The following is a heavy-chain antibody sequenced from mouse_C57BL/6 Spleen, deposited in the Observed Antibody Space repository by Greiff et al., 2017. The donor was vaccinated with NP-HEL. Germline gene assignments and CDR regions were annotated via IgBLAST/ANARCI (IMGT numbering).Heavy chain of an antibody. V-gene: IGHV5-17*01. D-gene: IGHD4-1*01. CDR2: ISSGSSTI. CDR1: GFTFSDYG. CDR3: ARAGTEAWFAY. Sequence: EVKLVESGGGLVKPGGSLKLSCAASGFTFSDYGMHWVRQAPEKGLEWVAYISSGSSTIYYADTVKGRFTISRDNAKNTLFLQMTSLRSEDRAMYYCARAGTEAWFAYWGQGTLVTVSA. J-gene: IGHJ3*01.